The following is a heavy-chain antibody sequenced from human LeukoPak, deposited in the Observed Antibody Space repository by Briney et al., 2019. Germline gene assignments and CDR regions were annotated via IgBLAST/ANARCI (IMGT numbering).Heavy chain of an antibody. D-gene: IGHD3-10*01. Sequence: TPSQTLSLTCAVSGGSISSGGYGWSWLRQPAGKGLGWIVYIYHSGSTYYNPSLKSRVTISVDRSKNQFSLKLSSVTAADTAVYYCAGWFGDAFDIWGQGTMVTVSS. CDR3: AGWFGDAFDI. CDR2: IYHSGST. V-gene: IGHV4-30-2*01. CDR1: GGSISSGGYG. J-gene: IGHJ3*02.